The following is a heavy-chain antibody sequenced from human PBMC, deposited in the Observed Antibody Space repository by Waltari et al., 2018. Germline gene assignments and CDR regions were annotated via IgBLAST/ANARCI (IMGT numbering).Heavy chain of an antibody. CDR1: GFNFINYW. V-gene: IGHV3-7*01. Sequence: EVQLVESGGGLVQPGGSLRLSCAASGFNFINYWMTWARQAPGKGLEWVANIKQDGSEKYYVDSVKGRFTISRDNAKSSLSLQMDGLRAEDTAVYYCARDFLRSRSDYWGQGTLVTVSS. CDR2: IKQDGSEK. CDR3: ARDFLRSRSDY. J-gene: IGHJ4*02.